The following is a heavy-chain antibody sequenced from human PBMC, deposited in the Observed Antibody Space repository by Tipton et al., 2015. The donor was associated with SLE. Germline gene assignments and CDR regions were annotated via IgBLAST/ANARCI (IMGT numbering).Heavy chain of an antibody. Sequence: SLRLSCAASGFTFSSYSINWVRQAPGKGLEWVSSISSSSSYIYYADSVKGRFTISRDNAKDSLYLQMNSLRAEDTAVYYCAREQLVRAFDIWGQGTMVTVSS. CDR1: GFTFSSYS. J-gene: IGHJ3*02. CDR3: AREQLVRAFDI. D-gene: IGHD6-6*01. CDR2: ISSSSSYI. V-gene: IGHV3-21*03.